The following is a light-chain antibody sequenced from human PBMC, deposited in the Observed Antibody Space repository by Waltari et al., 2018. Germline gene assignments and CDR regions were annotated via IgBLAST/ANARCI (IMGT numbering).Light chain of an antibody. CDR1: QGISSY. CDR2: AAS. CDR3: QQSYSTPWT. Sequence: DIQLTQSPSFLSASVGDRVTITCRASQGISSYLAWYQQKPGKAPKLLIYAASSLQSGVPSGFSGSGSGTDFTLTISSLQPEDFATYYCQQSYSTPWTFGQGTKVEIK. J-gene: IGKJ1*01. V-gene: IGKV1-39*01.